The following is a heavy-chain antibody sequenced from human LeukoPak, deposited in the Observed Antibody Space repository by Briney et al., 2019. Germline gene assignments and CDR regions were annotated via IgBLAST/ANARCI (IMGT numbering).Heavy chain of an antibody. CDR2: ISGSGGST. CDR3: AKDRFAVGATTYFDY. D-gene: IGHD1-26*01. Sequence: GGSLRLSCAASGFTFGDYGMSWVRQAPGKGLEWVSAISGSGGSTYYADSVKGRFTISRDNSKNTLYLQMNSLRAEDTAVYYSAKDRFAVGATTYFDYWGQGTLVTVSS. V-gene: IGHV3-23*01. J-gene: IGHJ4*02. CDR1: GFTFGDYG.